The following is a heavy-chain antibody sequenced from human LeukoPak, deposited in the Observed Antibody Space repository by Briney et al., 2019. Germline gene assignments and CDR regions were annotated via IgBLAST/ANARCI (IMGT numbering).Heavy chain of an antibody. V-gene: IGHV1-8*02. CDR3: ARDDYGGNSGLFDY. CDR1: GYTFTSYD. D-gene: IGHD4-23*01. Sequence: ASVKVSCKASGYTFTSYDINWVRQATGQGLEWMGWMNPNSGNTGYAQKFQGRVTLTTDTSTSTAYMEVRSLRSDDTAVYYCARDDYGGNSGLFDYWGQGTLVTVSS. J-gene: IGHJ4*02. CDR2: MNPNSGNT.